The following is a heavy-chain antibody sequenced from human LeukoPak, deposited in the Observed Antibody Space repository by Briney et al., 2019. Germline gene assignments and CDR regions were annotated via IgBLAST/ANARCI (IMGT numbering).Heavy chain of an antibody. Sequence: GWSFAVSLVAGGVTCRNNNMIWVRQAPGKRLEWVSSISGGSYTSYADSVKGRFTISRDNAKNSLYLQMNSLRAEDTAVYYCAKDPFGSGSYKWRFDPWGQGTLVTVSS. CDR3: AKDPFGSGSYKWRFDP. J-gene: IGHJ5*02. V-gene: IGHV3-21*01. CDR2: ISGGSYT. D-gene: IGHD3-10*01. CDR1: GVTCRNNN.